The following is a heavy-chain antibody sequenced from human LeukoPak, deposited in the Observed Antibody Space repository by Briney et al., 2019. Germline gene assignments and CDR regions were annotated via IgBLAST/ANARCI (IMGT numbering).Heavy chain of an antibody. CDR2: IKQDGSEK. Sequence: GGSLRLSCAGSGFTSSSYWMSWVRQAPGKGLEWVANIKQDGSEKYYVDSVKGRFTISRDNAKNSLDLQMNSLRAEDTAVYYCAGYGGASWFDTWGQGTLVTVSS. D-gene: IGHD4/OR15-4a*01. J-gene: IGHJ5*02. CDR1: GFTSSSYW. V-gene: IGHV3-7*01. CDR3: AGYGGASWFDT.